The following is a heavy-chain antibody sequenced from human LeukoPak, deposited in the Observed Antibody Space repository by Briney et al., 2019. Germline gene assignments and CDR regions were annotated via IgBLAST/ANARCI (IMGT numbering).Heavy chain of an antibody. CDR2: LSSSGGST. D-gene: IGHD3-10*01. V-gene: IGHV3-23*01. CDR3: TTLLWFGELLSY. Sequence: AGGSLRLSCAASGFTFSNYGMNWVRQAPGKGLEWVSALSSSGGSTYYADSVKGRFTISRDNSKNTLYLQMNSLKTEDTAVYYCTTLLWFGELLSYWGQGTLVTVSS. CDR1: GFTFSNYG. J-gene: IGHJ4*02.